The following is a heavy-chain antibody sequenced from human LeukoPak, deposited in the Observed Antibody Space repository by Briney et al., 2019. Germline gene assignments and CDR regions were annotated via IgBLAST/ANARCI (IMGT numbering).Heavy chain of an antibody. CDR3: AKDIPLGFHP. CDR2: ISGSGGST. Sequence: GGSLRLSCAASVFTFSDYAMSWVRQAPGKGLEWVSGISGSGGSTYYADSVKGRFTISRDNSKNTLYLQMNSLRAEDTALYYCAKDIPLGFHPWGQGALVTVPS. D-gene: IGHD2-21*01. V-gene: IGHV3-23*01. CDR1: VFTFSDYA. J-gene: IGHJ5*02.